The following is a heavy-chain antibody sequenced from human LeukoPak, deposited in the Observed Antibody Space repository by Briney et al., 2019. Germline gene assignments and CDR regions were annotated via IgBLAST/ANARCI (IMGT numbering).Heavy chain of an antibody. Sequence: GGALRLSCAASGFAFSSYAMSWVRQAPGKGLEWVSTISSSGGSTYYADSVKGRFTVSRDNSKNTVFLQMNGLRAEDTAVYYCAKDLGRDGYEIFDYWGQGTLVTVSS. CDR3: AKDLGRDGYEIFDY. CDR1: GFAFSSYA. J-gene: IGHJ4*02. CDR2: ISSSGGST. V-gene: IGHV3-23*01. D-gene: IGHD5-24*01.